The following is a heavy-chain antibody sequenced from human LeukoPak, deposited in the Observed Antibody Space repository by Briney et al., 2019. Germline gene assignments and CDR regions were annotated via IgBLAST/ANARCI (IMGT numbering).Heavy chain of an antibody. V-gene: IGHV3-53*01. Sequence: GGSLRLSCAASGFTVSNKYMSWVRQAPGKGLEWVSFIHGGGSTYYADSVKGRFTISRDNSKNTLYLQMNSLRAEDTAVYYCARGLLAAAGIDYWGQGALVTVSS. CDR3: ARGLLAAAGIDY. J-gene: IGHJ4*02. CDR1: GFTVSNKY. D-gene: IGHD6-13*01. CDR2: IHGGGST.